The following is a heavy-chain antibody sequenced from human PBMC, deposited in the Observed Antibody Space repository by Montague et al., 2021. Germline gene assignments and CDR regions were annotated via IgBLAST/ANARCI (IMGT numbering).Heavy chain of an antibody. CDR1: GASITSNIYY. V-gene: IGHV4-39*07. CDR2: IYYSGNS. D-gene: IGHD6-13*01. J-gene: IGHJ5*02. CDR3: ARAFSSWYVGWFDP. Sequence: SETLSLTCTVSGASITSNIYYWGWTRQSPGKGLEWIGSIYYSGNSFYQPSLKSRITMAVDTSKNQFSLKLSSVTAADTAIYYCARAFSSWYVGWFDPWGQGTLATVSS.